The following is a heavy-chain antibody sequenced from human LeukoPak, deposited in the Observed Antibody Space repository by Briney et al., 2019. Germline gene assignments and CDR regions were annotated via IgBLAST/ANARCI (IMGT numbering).Heavy chain of an antibody. J-gene: IGHJ5*02. D-gene: IGHD1-1*01. CDR3: ARRRWKNWFDP. CDR1: GGSFSGYY. V-gene: IGHV4-34*01. CDR2: ISPSGST. Sequence: SETLSLTCAVYGGSFSGYYWTWVRQPPEKELEWIGEISPSGSTNYNPSLKSRVTISVDTSKNQFFLKLSSVIAADTAVCYCARRRWKNWFDPWGQGTLVTVSS.